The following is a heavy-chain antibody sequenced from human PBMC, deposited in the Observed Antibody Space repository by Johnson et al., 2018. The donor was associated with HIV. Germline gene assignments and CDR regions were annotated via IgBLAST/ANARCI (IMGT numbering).Heavy chain of an antibody. CDR2: IWYDGSNK. D-gene: IGHD4-17*01. CDR1: GFTFSSYG. Sequence: VQLVESGGGLVQPGGSLRLSCAASGFTFSSYGMHWVRQAPGKGLEWVAVIWYDGSNKYYADSVKGRFTISRDNSKNTLYMQMNSLRAEDTAVYYCASWHGDYGNAFDIWGQGTMVTVSS. CDR3: ASWHGDYGNAFDI. V-gene: IGHV3-33*08. J-gene: IGHJ3*02.